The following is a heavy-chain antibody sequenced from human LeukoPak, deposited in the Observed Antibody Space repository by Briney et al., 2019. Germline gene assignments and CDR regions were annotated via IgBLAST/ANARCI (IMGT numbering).Heavy chain of an antibody. CDR2: INSGGST. CDR3: AKGMYGGNSDGLDY. CDR1: GFTVSRNY. V-gene: IGHV3-53*01. Sequence: GGSLRLSCAASGFTVSRNYMSWVRQAPGKGLEWVSVINSGGSTYYADSVKGRFTISRDNSKNTLYLQMNSLRAEDTAVYYCAKGMYGGNSDGLDYWGQGTLVTVSS. D-gene: IGHD4-23*01. J-gene: IGHJ4*02.